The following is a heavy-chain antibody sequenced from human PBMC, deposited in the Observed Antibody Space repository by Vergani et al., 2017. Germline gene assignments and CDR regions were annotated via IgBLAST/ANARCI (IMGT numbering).Heavy chain of an antibody. CDR1: GGTFSSYA. D-gene: IGHD6-6*01. CDR2: IIPIFGTA. CDR3: ARDRRMAAPIGLFDY. V-gene: IGHV1-69*01. Sequence: QVQLVQSGAEVKKPGSSVKVSCKASGGTFSSYAISWVRQAPGQGLEWMGGIIPIFGTANYAQKFQGRVTITADESTSTADMELSSLRSEDTAVYYCARDRRMAAPIGLFDYWGQGTLVTVSS. J-gene: IGHJ4*02.